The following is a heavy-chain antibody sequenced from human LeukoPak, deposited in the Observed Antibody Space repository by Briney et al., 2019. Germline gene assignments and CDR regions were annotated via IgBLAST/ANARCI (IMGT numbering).Heavy chain of an antibody. V-gene: IGHV1-69*04. D-gene: IGHD3-10*01. CDR3: ARDGSGSYYRSWFDP. Sequence: ASVKVSCKASGGTFSSYASSWVRQAPGQGLQWRGRIIPILGIANYAQKFQGRVTITADKSTSTAYMALSSLRSEDTAVYYCARDGSGSYYRSWFDPWGQGTLVTVSS. J-gene: IGHJ5*02. CDR1: GGTFSSYA. CDR2: IIPILGIA.